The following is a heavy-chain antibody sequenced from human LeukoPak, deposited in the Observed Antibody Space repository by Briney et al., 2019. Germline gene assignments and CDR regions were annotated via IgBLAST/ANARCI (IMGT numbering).Heavy chain of an antibody. CDR3: ARGEPVGAPRGWFDY. D-gene: IGHD1-26*01. V-gene: IGHV4-34*01. J-gene: IGHJ4*02. CDR1: GGSFSDYY. CDR2: INHSGST. Sequence: SETLSLTCAVYGGSFSDYYWSWIRQPPGKGLEWIGEINHSGSTNYNPSLKSRVTISVDTSKNQFSLKLSSVTAADTAVYYCARGEPVGAPRGWFDYWGQGTLVTVSS.